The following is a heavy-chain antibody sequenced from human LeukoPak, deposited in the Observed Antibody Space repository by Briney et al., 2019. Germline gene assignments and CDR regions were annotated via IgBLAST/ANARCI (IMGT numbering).Heavy chain of an antibody. Sequence: ETLSLTCIVSGGSINNYYWTWIRQPAGKGLEWIGRVYESGSTNYNPSLKSRVTMSVDTSKNQFSLKLSSVTAADTAVYYCAREVRDTAMVAPLNWFDPWGQGTLVTVSS. CDR3: AREVRDTAMVAPLNWFDP. CDR1: GGSINNYY. D-gene: IGHD5-18*01. V-gene: IGHV4-4*07. CDR2: VYESGST. J-gene: IGHJ5*02.